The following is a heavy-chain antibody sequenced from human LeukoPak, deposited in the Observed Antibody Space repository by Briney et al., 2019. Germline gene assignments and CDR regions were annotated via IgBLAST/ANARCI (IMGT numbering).Heavy chain of an antibody. D-gene: IGHD5-24*01. J-gene: IGHJ4*02. V-gene: IGHV4-34*01. CDR2: INHSGST. CDR1: GGSFSGYY. CDR3: ARVGRDGYNSRGYYFDY. Sequence: PSETLSLTCAVYGGSFSGYYWSWIRQPPGKGLEWIGEINHSGSTNYNPSLKSRVTISVDTSKNQFSLKLSSVTAADTAVYYCARVGRDGYNSRGYYFDYRGQGTLVTVSS.